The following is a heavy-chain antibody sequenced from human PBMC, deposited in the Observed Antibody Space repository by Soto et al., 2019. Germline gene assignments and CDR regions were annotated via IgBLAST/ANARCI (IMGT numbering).Heavy chain of an antibody. J-gene: IGHJ6*03. Sequence: EVQLAESGGGLAQPGGSLRLSCAASGFTLSGYAMDWVRQAPGKGLEYVSGISSNGVGTYYANSVQGRFTISRDNSKNTVDLPMGSLRPEDMAVYYCARRARPDFYYMDVWGKGTTVTVSS. V-gene: IGHV3-64*01. D-gene: IGHD6-6*01. CDR3: ARRARPDFYYMDV. CDR1: GFTLSGYA. CDR2: ISSNGVGT.